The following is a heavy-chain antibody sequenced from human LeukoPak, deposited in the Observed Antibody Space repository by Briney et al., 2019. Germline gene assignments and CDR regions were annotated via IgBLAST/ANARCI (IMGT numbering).Heavy chain of an antibody. CDR3: AREEYYYFYMDV. CDR2: ISTTGSYI. V-gene: IGHV3-21*01. J-gene: IGHJ6*03. CDR1: GFTFSSYT. Sequence: GGSLRLSCAAPGFTFSSYTMNWVRQAPGKGLEWVSSISTTGSYIYYADSVKGRFTISRDNAKNSLYLHMNSLRAEDTAVYYCAREEYYYFYMDVWGKGTSATVSS.